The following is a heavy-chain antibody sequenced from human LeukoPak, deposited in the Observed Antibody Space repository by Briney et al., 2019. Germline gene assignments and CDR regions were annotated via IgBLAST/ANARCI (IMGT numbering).Heavy chain of an antibody. V-gene: IGHV3-21*01. CDR1: GFTFSGYS. Sequence: GGSLRLSCVVSGFTFSGYSMNWVRQAPGKGLEWVSSISRSSSYIYYTDSVKGRFTISRDNAKNSLYLQMSSLRVEDTAVYYCARVVPSDGALLGAVDSWGQGTLVTVSS. CDR3: ARVVPSDGALLGAVDS. CDR2: ISRSSSYI. D-gene: IGHD1-26*01. J-gene: IGHJ4*02.